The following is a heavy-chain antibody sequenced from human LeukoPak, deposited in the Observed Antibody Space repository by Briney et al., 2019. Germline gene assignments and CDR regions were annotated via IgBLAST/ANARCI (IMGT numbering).Heavy chain of an antibody. CDR1: GYTFASYA. J-gene: IGHJ4*02. CDR2: ISAYNGNT. D-gene: IGHD1-26*01. V-gene: IGHV1-18*01. Sequence: ASVKVSCKASGYTFASYAISWVRQAPGQGLEWMGWISAYNGNTNYAQNLQGRDTMTTDTSTSTAYMELRSLRSDDTAVYYCARVRWELRYFDYWGQGTLVTVSS. CDR3: ARVRWELRYFDY.